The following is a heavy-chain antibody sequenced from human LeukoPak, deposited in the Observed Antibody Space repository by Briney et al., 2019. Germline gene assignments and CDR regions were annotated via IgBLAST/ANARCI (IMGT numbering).Heavy chain of an antibody. CDR3: ARVMPYGIAGSAFDY. D-gene: IGHD6-13*01. Sequence: PGGSLRLSCAASGFTFSSYSMNWVRQAPGKGLEWVSYISSSSSTIYYADSVKGRFTISRDNAKNSLYLQMNSLRAEDTAVYYCARVMPYGIAGSAFDYWGQGTLVTVSS. CDR2: ISSSSSTI. CDR1: GFTFSSYS. V-gene: IGHV3-48*01. J-gene: IGHJ4*02.